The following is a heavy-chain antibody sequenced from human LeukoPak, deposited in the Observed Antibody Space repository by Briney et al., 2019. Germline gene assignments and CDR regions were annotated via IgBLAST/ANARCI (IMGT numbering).Heavy chain of an antibody. Sequence: GGSLRLSCAASGFTFSSYRMNWVRQAPGKGLEWVSVIYSGGSTYYADSVMGRFTISRDNSKNTLYLQMNSLRAEDTAVYYCAKDNAARLDYWGQGTLVTVSS. CDR3: AKDNAARLDY. CDR1: GFTFSSYR. CDR2: IYSGGST. J-gene: IGHJ4*02. V-gene: IGHV3-53*01. D-gene: IGHD6-6*01.